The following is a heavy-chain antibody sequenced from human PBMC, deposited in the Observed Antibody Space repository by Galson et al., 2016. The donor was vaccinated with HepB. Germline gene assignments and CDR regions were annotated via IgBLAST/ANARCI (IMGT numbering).Heavy chain of an antibody. CDR3: ARDRGYYESSGTMDV. Sequence: SVKVSCKATGGTFSKYTFNWVRQAPGQGLEWMGGIIPMFATANYAQRFQGRVTITADEFTSTAYMELRSLRSEDTAVYYCARDRGYYESSGTMDVWGQGTTVTVSS. CDR2: IIPMFATA. D-gene: IGHD3-3*01. J-gene: IGHJ6*02. V-gene: IGHV1-69*13. CDR1: GGTFSKYT.